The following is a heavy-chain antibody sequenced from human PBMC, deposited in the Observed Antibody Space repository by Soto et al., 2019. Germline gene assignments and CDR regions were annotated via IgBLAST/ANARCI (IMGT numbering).Heavy chain of an antibody. Sequence: ASVNVSFKSSGYSFSSFCISWVRQAPGQGLEWVGWVSVPSGDTGSAQNFQGRVTVTTDTSTSTAYLEVGSLRSDDTAVYYCARTCRSGGSCYLEYWGEGTLVTVSS. V-gene: IGHV1-18*01. CDR3: ARTCRSGGSCYLEY. D-gene: IGHD2-15*01. CDR2: VSVPSGDT. J-gene: IGHJ4*02. CDR1: GYSFSSFC.